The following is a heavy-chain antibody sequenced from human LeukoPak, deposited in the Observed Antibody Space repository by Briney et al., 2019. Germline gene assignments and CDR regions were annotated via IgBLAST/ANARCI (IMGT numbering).Heavy chain of an antibody. Sequence: GGSLRLSCAASGFTFSSYEMTWVRQAPGKGLEWVSYISSSGSTIYYADSVKGRFTISRDNAKNSLYLQMNSLRAEDTAVYYCARDGLDLTYYYDSSGYGDFDYWGQGTLVTVSS. V-gene: IGHV3-48*03. J-gene: IGHJ4*02. CDR1: GFTFSSYE. CDR2: ISSSGSTI. CDR3: ARDGLDLTYYYDSSGYGDFDY. D-gene: IGHD3-22*01.